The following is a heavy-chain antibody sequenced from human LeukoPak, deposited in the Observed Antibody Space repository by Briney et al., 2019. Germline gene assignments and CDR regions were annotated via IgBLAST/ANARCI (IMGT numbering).Heavy chain of an antibody. Sequence: SETLSLTCTLSGGSISNYYWSWIRQPPGKGLEWIGYIYYSGSTNYNPSLKSRVTISVDTSKNQFSLKLSSVTAADTAVYYCARLAEYSSSSWFDPWGQGTLVTVSS. D-gene: IGHD6-6*01. J-gene: IGHJ5*02. V-gene: IGHV4-59*08. CDR3: ARLAEYSSSSWFDP. CDR1: GGSISNYY. CDR2: IYYSGST.